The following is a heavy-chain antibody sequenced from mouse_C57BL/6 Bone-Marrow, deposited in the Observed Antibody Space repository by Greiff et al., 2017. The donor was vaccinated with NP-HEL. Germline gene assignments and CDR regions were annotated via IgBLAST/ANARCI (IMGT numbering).Heavy chain of an antibody. J-gene: IGHJ4*01. Sequence: EVQLQQSGPVLVKPGASVKMSCKASGYTFTDYYMNWVKQSHGKSLEWIGVINPYNGGTSYNQKFKGKATLTVDKSSSTAYMELNSLTSEDSAVYYCARSNGNLFYYAMDYWGQGTSVTVSS. CDR1: GYTFTDYY. CDR3: ARSNGNLFYYAMDY. D-gene: IGHD2-1*01. V-gene: IGHV1-19*01. CDR2: INPYNGGT.